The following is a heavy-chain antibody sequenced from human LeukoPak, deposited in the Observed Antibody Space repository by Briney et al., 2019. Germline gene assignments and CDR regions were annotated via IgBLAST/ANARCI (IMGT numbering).Heavy chain of an antibody. V-gene: IGHV1-8*01. J-gene: IGHJ4*02. D-gene: IGHD5-12*01. Sequence: GASVKVSCKASGYTFTSYDINWVRQATGQGLEWMGWMNSNSGNTGYAQKFQGRVTMTRNTSISTAYMELSSLRSEDTAVYYCARGNRGYSGYDFTYWGQGTLVTVSS. CDR1: GYTFTSYD. CDR3: ARGNRGYSGYDFTY. CDR2: MNSNSGNT.